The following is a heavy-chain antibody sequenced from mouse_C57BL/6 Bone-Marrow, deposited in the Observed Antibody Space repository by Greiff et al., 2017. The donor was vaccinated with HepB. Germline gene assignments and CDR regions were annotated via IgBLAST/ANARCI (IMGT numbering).Heavy chain of an antibody. CDR1: GFNIKDDY. D-gene: IGHD1-2*01. Sequence: VQLQQSGAELVRPGASVKLSCTASGFNIKDDYMHWVKQRPEQGLAWIGWIDPENGDTEYASKFQGKATITADTSSNTAYLQLSSLTSEDTAVYYCTTSLLRLTGSYYFDYWGQGTTLTVSS. CDR2: IDPENGDT. V-gene: IGHV14-4*01. J-gene: IGHJ2*01. CDR3: TTSLLRLTGSYYFDY.